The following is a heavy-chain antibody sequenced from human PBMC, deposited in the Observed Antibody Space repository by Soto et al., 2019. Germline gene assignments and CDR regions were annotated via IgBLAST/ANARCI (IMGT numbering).Heavy chain of an antibody. CDR2: IIPLFGTT. V-gene: IGHV1-69*18. CDR1: GGTFSTYT. D-gene: IGHD6-25*01. Sequence: QVHLVQSGAEVRKPGSSVKVSCKTSGGTFSTYTIYWVRQAPGQGLEWTGRIIPLFGTTKYAQNFQERVTITAEESTSTAYMELSSLRAEDTAVYYCARRLDDRADDDFDVWGEGTAVTVSA. J-gene: IGHJ3*01. CDR3: ARRLDDRADDDFDV.